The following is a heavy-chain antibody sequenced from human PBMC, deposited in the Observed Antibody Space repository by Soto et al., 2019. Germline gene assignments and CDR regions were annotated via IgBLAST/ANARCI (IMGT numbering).Heavy chain of an antibody. CDR1: GFTFRSYS. Sequence: ESGGGLVKPGGSLRPSCAASGFTFRSYSMNWVRQAPGKGLEWVSSSSSSSSYIYYADSVKGRFTISRDNAKNSLYLQMNSLRAADTAVYYCARDPLLVGSSCPYYFDYGGQGTLVTVSS. CDR2: SSSSSSYI. CDR3: ARDPLLVGSSCPYYFDY. D-gene: IGHD6-13*01. J-gene: IGHJ4*02. V-gene: IGHV3-21*01.